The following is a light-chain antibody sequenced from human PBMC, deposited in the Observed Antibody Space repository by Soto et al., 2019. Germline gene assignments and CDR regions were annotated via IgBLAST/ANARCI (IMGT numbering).Light chain of an antibody. Sequence: DVQTTQSPPSLSASVGDRVTISCRTSQYISTYLNWYQQRSGTAPKLLIYAASTLRSGVPSRFSGSGSGADFTLTITSLQPEDSATYYCQGSSSGLVTFGQGTRLE. CDR2: AAS. V-gene: IGKV1-39*01. J-gene: IGKJ5*01. CDR3: QGSSSGLVT. CDR1: QYISTY.